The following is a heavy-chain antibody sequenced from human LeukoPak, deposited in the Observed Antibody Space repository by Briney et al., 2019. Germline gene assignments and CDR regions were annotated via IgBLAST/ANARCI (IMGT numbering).Heavy chain of an antibody. V-gene: IGHV1-18*01. J-gene: IGHJ6*03. CDR3: ALPKPYYFYMDV. CDR1: GYTFTSYG. CDR2: ISVYNGNT. Sequence: GASVKVSCKASGYTFTSYGISWVRQAPGQGLEWMGWISVYNGNTNYAQKVQGRVTMTTDTSTSTAYMELRSLRSDDTAVYYCALPKPYYFYMDVWGKGTTVTISS.